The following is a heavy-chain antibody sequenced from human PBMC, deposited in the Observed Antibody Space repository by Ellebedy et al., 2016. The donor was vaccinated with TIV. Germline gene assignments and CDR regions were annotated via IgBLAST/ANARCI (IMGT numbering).Heavy chain of an antibody. CDR1: GITFSGFW. CDR2: INEDGSEQ. V-gene: IGHV3-7*01. CDR3: ARGRYGGNPEGCFDP. Sequence: GESLKISCAASGITFSGFWMSWVRQAPGQGMEWVANINEDGSEQQYVDSVKGRFTISRDNAENPLYLELNNLRPEDKGGYYCARGRYGGNPEGCFDPWGQGTLVTVSS. J-gene: IGHJ5*02. D-gene: IGHD4-23*01.